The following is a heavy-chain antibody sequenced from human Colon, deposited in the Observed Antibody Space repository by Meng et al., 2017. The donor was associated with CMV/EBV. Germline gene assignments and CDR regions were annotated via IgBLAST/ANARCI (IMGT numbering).Heavy chain of an antibody. V-gene: IGHV1-8*03. CDR3: ARHSSGWSNLDY. CDR1: GYTFVNYN. CDR2: VNPKSGDT. J-gene: IGHJ4*02. D-gene: IGHD6-19*01. Sequence: CNTSGYTFVNYNINWVRQATGQGLEWMGRVNPKSGDTAYAENFQGRITVTKDTSTNTVYMDLNSLTTDDTAVYYCARHSSGWSNLDYWGQGALVTVSS.